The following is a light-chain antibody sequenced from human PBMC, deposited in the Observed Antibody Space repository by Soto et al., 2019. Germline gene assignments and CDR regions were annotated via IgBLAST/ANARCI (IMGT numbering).Light chain of an antibody. J-gene: IGKJ5*01. V-gene: IGKV3-15*01. Sequence: EVVMTQSPATLSVSPGERATLSCRASQSVASNLAWYQQKPGQAPRLLIYGASTRATGLPARFSGSGSGTEFTLTISSLQSEDFAVYYCQQFNTWPLTFGQGKRLEIK. CDR3: QQFNTWPLT. CDR1: QSVASN. CDR2: GAS.